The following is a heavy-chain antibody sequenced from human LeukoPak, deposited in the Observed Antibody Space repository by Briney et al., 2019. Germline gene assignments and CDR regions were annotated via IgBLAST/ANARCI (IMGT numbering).Heavy chain of an antibody. J-gene: IGHJ4*02. CDR3: ARGPFIVVVPPAIPYVD. CDR1: GGSFSGYY. CDR2: INHSGST. Sequence: SETLSLTCAVYGGSFSGYYWSWIRQPPGKGLEWIGEINHSGSTNYNPSLKSRVTISVDTSKNQFSLKLSSVTAADTAVYYCARGPFIVVVPPAIPYVDWGQGTLVTVSS. V-gene: IGHV4-34*01. D-gene: IGHD2-2*02.